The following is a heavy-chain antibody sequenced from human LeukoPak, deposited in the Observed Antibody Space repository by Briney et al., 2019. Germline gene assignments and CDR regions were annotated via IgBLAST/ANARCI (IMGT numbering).Heavy chain of an antibody. J-gene: IGHJ4*02. Sequence: VASVKVSCKASGYTFTSYYMHWVRQAPGQGLEWMGIINPSGGSTSYAQKFQGRVTMTRDTFTSTVYMEQSSRRSEDTAVYYCGGGGSSTSCPFDYWGQGTLVTVSA. V-gene: IGHV1-46*01. CDR3: GGGGSSTSCPFDY. D-gene: IGHD2-2*01. CDR2: INPSGGST. CDR1: GYTFTSYY.